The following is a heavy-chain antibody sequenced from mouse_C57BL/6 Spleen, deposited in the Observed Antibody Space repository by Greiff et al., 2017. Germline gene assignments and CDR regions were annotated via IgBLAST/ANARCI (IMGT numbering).Heavy chain of an antibody. CDR3: ASGYYGDFDY. Sequence: QVQLQQSGAELVRPGTSVKVSCKASGYAFTNYLIEWVKQRPGQGLEWIGVINPGSGGTNYNEKFKGKATLTADKSSSTAYMQLSSLTSEDSAVYFCASGYYGDFDYWGQGTTLTVSS. J-gene: IGHJ2*01. CDR1: GYAFTNYL. CDR2: INPGSGGT. D-gene: IGHD1-2*01. V-gene: IGHV1-54*01.